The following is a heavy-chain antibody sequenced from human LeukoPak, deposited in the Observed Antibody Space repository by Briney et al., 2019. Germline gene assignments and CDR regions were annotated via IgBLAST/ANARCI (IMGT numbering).Heavy chain of an antibody. CDR2: IIPIFGTA. CDR3: AREGVGATDAFDI. J-gene: IGHJ3*02. V-gene: IGHV1-69*13. Sequence: ASVKVSCKASGGTFSSYAISWVRQAPGQGLEWMGGIIPIFGTANYAQKFQGRVTITADESTSTAYKELSSLRSEDTAVYYCAREGVGATDAFDIWGQGTMVTVSS. D-gene: IGHD1-26*01. CDR1: GGTFSSYA.